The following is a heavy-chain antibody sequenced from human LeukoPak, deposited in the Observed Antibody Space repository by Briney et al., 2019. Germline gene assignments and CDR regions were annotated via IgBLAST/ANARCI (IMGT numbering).Heavy chain of an antibody. Sequence: GGSLRLSCVASGFSFSSDWMSWVRQATGKGLEWVAGIKQDGREKFYVDSVKGRFTISRDNAKNSMYLQMNSLRAEDTAVYYCVRDSGFFESWGQGSLVTVSS. V-gene: IGHV3-7*01. CDR1: GFSFSSDW. CDR3: VRDSGFFES. D-gene: IGHD3-10*01. J-gene: IGHJ4*02. CDR2: IKQDGREK.